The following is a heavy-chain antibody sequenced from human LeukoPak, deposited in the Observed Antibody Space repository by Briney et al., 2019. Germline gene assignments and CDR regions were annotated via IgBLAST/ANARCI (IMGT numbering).Heavy chain of an antibody. J-gene: IGHJ4*02. Sequence: SETLSLTCTVSGGSISSSSYYWGWIRQPPGKGLEWIGSIYYSGSTYYNLSLKSRVTISVDTSKNQFSLKLSSVTAADTAVYYCARGGDYIQTPFDYWGQGTLVTVSS. D-gene: IGHD4-17*01. CDR1: GGSISSSSYY. CDR3: ARGGDYIQTPFDY. CDR2: IYYSGST. V-gene: IGHV4-39*07.